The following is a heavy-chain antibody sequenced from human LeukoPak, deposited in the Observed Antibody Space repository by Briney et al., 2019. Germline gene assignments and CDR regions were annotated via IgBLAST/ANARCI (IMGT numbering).Heavy chain of an antibody. CDR1: GGSISSYY. CDR2: IYYSGST. J-gene: IGHJ6*03. Sequence: MTSETLSLTCTVSGGSISSYYWSWIRQPPGKGLEWIGYIYYSGSTNYSPSLKSRVTISVDTSKNQFSLKLSSVTAADTAVYYCARGPPMTQYYYYYMDVWGKGTTVTISS. V-gene: IGHV4-59*01. CDR3: ARGPPMTQYYYYYMDV.